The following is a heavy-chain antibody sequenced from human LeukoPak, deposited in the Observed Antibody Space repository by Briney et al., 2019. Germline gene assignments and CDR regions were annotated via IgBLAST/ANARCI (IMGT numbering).Heavy chain of an antibody. V-gene: IGHV3-74*01. CDR3: ARGSGGGLDH. D-gene: IGHD2-15*01. CDR2: INPDGRNT. Sequence: GGSLRLSCAASGFTFRDYWMHWVRQAPGKGLVWVSRINPDGRNTIYADSVRGRITMSRDNAMNTLHLQMNSVRAEDTAVYYCARGSGGGLDHWGQGTLVTVSS. J-gene: IGHJ4*02. CDR1: GFTFRDYW.